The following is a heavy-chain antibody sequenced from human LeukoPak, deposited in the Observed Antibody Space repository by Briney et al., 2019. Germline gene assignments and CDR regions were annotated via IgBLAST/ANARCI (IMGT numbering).Heavy chain of an antibody. J-gene: IGHJ4*02. V-gene: IGHV3-7*01. CDR3: AKDSLRKSIVGATTRGFNDY. CDR1: GFTFSSYE. CDR2: IKQDGSDR. D-gene: IGHD1-26*01. Sequence: PGGALRLSCAASGFTFSSYEMNWVRQAPGKGLEWVANIKQDGSDRYYVDSVQRPFTISRDNSKHTLYLQMNSLRAEDTAVYYCAKDSLRKSIVGATTRGFNDYWGQGTLVTVSS.